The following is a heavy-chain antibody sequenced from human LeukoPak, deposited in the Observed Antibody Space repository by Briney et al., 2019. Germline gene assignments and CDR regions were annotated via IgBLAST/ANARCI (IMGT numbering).Heavy chain of an antibody. Sequence: PGGSLILSCAASGFTFSDSLRSWVRQAPGKGLEWVANMNQDGSAKGYVDSVKGRFTISRDNARNSLYLQMSSLRPEDTAVYYCATYTHWVAGDVWGQGTTVTVSS. D-gene: IGHD3-16*01. CDR2: MNQDGSAK. CDR1: GFTFSDSL. CDR3: ATYTHWVAGDV. J-gene: IGHJ6*02. V-gene: IGHV3-7*01.